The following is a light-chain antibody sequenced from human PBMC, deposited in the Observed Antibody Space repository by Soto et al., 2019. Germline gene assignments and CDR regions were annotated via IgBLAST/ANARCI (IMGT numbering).Light chain of an antibody. Sequence: DIHMTQSPSTLSGSVGDRVTITCRASQTISSWLAWYQQKPGKAPKLLIYKASTLQSGVPSRFSGSGSETDFTLTISSLQPEDFATYSCQQSYSTTWTFGQGTKVDIK. V-gene: IGKV1-5*03. CDR1: QTISSW. CDR3: QQSYSTTWT. J-gene: IGKJ1*01. CDR2: KAS.